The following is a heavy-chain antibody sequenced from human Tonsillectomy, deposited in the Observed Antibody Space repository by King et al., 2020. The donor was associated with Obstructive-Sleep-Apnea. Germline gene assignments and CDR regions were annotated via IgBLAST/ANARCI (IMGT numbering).Heavy chain of an antibody. CDR3: AKDQGGNSGWAVDY. D-gene: IGHD6-19*01. CDR1: GFTFSSYG. Sequence: VQLVESGGGVVQPGRSLRLSCAASGFTFSSYGMHWVSQAPGKGLEWVAVIWYDGSNKYYADSVKGRFTISRDNSKNTLYLQMNSLRAEDTAVYYCAKDQGGNSGWAVDYWGQGTLVTVSS. CDR2: IWYDGSNK. J-gene: IGHJ4*02. V-gene: IGHV3-33*06.